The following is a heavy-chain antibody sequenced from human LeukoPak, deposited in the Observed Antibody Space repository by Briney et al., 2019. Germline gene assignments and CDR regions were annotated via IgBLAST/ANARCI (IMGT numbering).Heavy chain of an antibody. J-gene: IGHJ3*02. V-gene: IGHV4-4*07. Sequence: SETLSLTCTVSGGSISSYYWSWIRQPAGKGLEWIGRIYTSGSTNYSPSLKSRVTMSVDTSKNQFSLKPSSVTAADTAVYYCARDSNPRTGNAFDIWGQGTMVTVSS. CDR3: ARDSNPRTGNAFDI. CDR2: IYTSGST. D-gene: IGHD3-10*01. CDR1: GGSISSYY.